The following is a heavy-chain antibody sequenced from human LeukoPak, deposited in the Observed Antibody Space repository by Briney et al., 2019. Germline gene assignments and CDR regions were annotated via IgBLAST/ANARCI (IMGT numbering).Heavy chain of an antibody. Sequence: ASVKVPCKASGYTFTSYGISWVRQAPGQGLEWMGWISAYNGNTNYAQKLQGRVTMTTDTSTSTAYMELRSLRSDDTAVYYCARIGANLGYCSSTSCYTYYYMDVWGKGTTVTVSS. V-gene: IGHV1-18*01. CDR1: GYTFTSYG. CDR2: ISAYNGNT. J-gene: IGHJ6*03. CDR3: ARIGANLGYCSSTSCYTYYYMDV. D-gene: IGHD2-2*02.